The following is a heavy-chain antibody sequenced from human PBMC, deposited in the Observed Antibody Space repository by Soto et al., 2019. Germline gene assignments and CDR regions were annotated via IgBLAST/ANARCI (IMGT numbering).Heavy chain of an antibody. CDR2: INHSGST. Sequence: NPSETLSLTCAVYGGSFSGYYWSWIRQPPGKGLEWIGEINHSGSTNYNPSLKSRVTISVDTSKNQFSLKLSSVTAADTAVYYCARAASSSSRIFDYWGQGTLVTVSS. D-gene: IGHD6-6*01. J-gene: IGHJ4*02. V-gene: IGHV4-34*01. CDR3: ARAASSSSRIFDY. CDR1: GGSFSGYY.